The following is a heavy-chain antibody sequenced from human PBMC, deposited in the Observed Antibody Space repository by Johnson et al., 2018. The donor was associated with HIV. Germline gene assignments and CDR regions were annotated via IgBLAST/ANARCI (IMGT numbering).Heavy chain of an antibody. CDR1: GFTFSSYW. CDR3: ARVMQADAFDI. V-gene: IGHV3-7*01. J-gene: IGHJ3*02. Sequence: VQLVESGGGLVQPGGSVRVSCEASGFTFSSYWMSWVRQAPGKGLAWVANIKHDGSEKYYVDSVKGRFTISRDNAKNSLYLQMNSLRAEDTAVYYCARVMQADAFDIWGQGTMVTVSS. CDR2: IKHDGSEK. D-gene: IGHD2-8*01.